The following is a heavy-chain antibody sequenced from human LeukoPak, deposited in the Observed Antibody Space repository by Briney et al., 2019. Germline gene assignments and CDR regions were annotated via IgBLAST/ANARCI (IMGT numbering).Heavy chain of an antibody. CDR3: ARVTGYAYYYYYGMDV. Sequence: SETLSLTCAVYGGSFSGYYWSWIRQPPGKGLEWIGEINHSGSTNYNPSLKSRVTISVDTSKNQFSLKLSSVTAADTAVYYCARVTGYAYYYYYGMDVWGQGTTVTVSS. D-gene: IGHD3-9*01. V-gene: IGHV4-34*01. CDR2: INHSGST. CDR1: GGSFSGYY. J-gene: IGHJ6*02.